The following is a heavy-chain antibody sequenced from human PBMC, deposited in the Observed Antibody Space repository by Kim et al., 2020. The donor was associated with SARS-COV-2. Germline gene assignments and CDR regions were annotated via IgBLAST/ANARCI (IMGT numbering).Heavy chain of an antibody. J-gene: IGHJ4*02. Sequence: GGSLRLSCAASGFTFSNYWMHWVRKAPGKGLVWVSRINSDGSSTSYADSVKGRFTISRDNAKNTLYLQMNSLRAEDTAMYYCASLSTGYVWGKFDYWGQGTLVTVSS. CDR2: INSDGSST. V-gene: IGHV3-74*01. CDR1: GFTFSNYW. D-gene: IGHD3-16*01. CDR3: ASLSTGYVWGKFDY.